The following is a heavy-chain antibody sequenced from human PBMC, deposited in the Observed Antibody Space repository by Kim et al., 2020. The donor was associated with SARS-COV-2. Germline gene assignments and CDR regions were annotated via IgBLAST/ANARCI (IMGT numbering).Heavy chain of an antibody. V-gene: IGHV3-33*06. Sequence: GGSLRLSCAASGFTFSSYGMHWVRQAPGKGLEWVAVIWYDGSNKYYADSVKGRFTISRDNSKNTLYLQMNSLRAEDTAVYYCAKDPHYGSGSYWYYYYGMDVWGQGTTVTVSS. CDR2: IWYDGSNK. CDR1: GFTFSSYG. CDR3: AKDPHYGSGSYWYYYYGMDV. D-gene: IGHD3-10*01. J-gene: IGHJ6*02.